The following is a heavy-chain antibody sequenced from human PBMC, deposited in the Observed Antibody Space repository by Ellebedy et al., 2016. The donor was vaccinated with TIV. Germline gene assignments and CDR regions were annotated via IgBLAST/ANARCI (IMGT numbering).Heavy chain of an antibody. J-gene: IGHJ6*02. CDR2: ISAYNGNT. V-gene: IGHV1-18*01. Sequence: AASVKVSCKASGYTFTSYGISWVRQAPGQGLEWMGWISAYNGNTNYAQKFQDRATMTEDTSTDTAYMELSSLRSEDTAVYYCARDRDSSSWYFGGYYYYGMDVWGQGTTVTVSS. CDR3: ARDRDSSSWYFGGYYYYGMDV. D-gene: IGHD6-13*01. CDR1: GYTFTSYG.